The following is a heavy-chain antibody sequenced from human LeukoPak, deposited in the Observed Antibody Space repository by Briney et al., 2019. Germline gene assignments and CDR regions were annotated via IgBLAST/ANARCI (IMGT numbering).Heavy chain of an antibody. V-gene: IGHV3-48*03. D-gene: IGHD1-1*01. CDR2: ISSSGSAI. CDR1: GFTFSSYE. J-gene: IGHJ3*02. Sequence: PGGSLRLSCAASGFTFSSYEMNWVRQAPGKGLEWVSYISSSGSAIYYVDSVKGRFTISRDNARNSLYLQMNSLRAEGTAVYYCARRTGTTVAFDIWGQGTMVTLSS. CDR3: ARRTGTTVAFDI.